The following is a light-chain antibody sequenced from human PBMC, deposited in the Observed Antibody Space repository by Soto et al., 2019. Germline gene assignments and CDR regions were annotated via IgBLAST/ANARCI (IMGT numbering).Light chain of an antibody. CDR1: QSISTY. CDR2: DAS. CDR3: QQRSNWPLT. V-gene: IGKV3-11*01. J-gene: IGKJ4*01. Sequence: EIVLTQSPATLSLSPGERATLSCRASQSISTYLAWYQQKPGQAPRLLIYDASNRATGIPARFSCSGSGTDFTLTISSLESEDFAVYYCQQRSNWPLTFGGGTKVEIK.